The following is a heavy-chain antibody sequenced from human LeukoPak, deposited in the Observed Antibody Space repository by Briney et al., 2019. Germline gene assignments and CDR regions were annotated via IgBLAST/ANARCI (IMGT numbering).Heavy chain of an antibody. Sequence: SVKGSCKASGGTFSSYTISGVRPAPGQGLEWMGRIIPILGIANYAQKFQGRVTITADKSTSPAYMELSSLGSEDTAVYYCATSGYSYGYPFDYWGQGTLVTVSS. CDR2: IIPILGIA. V-gene: IGHV1-69*02. D-gene: IGHD5-18*01. CDR1: GGTFSSYT. J-gene: IGHJ4*02. CDR3: ATSGYSYGYPFDY.